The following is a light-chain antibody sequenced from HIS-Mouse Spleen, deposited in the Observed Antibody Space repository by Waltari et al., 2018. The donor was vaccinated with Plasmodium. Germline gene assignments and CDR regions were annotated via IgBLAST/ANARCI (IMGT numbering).Light chain of an antibody. CDR2: RDS. J-gene: IGLJ2*01. CDR3: QVWDSSTGV. CDR1: NIGSKN. Sequence: SYELTQPLSVSVALGQTARITCGGNNIGSKNVHWYQQKPGQAPVLVIYRDSNLPSGIPERFSGSNPGNTATLTISRAQAGDEADYYCQVWDSSTGVFGGGTKLTVL. V-gene: IGLV3-9*01.